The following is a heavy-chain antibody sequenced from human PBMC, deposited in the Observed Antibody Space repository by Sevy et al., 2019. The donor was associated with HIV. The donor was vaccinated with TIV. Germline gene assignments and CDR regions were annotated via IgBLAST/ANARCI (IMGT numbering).Heavy chain of an antibody. CDR2: IRSKAYGGTT. J-gene: IGHJ4*02. CDR3: TRDVDIVATGDY. D-gene: IGHD5-12*01. V-gene: IGHV3-49*04. CDR1: GFTFGDYA. Sequence: GGSLRLSCTASGFTFGDYAMSWVRQAPGKGLEWVGFIRSKAYGGTTEYAASVKGRFTISRDDSKSIAYLQMNSLKTEDTAVYYCTRDVDIVATGDYWGQGTLVTVSS.